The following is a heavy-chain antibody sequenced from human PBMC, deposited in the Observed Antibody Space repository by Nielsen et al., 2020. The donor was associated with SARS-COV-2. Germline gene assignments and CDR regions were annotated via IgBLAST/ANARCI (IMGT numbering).Heavy chain of an antibody. V-gene: IGHV4-34*01. J-gene: IGHJ6*02. Sequence: GSLRLSCAVYGGSFSGYYWSWIRQPPGKGLEWIGEINHSGSTNYNPPLKSRVTISVDTSKNQFSLKLSSVTAADTAVYYCARAHSIAATTEHLNYYYYYGMDVWGQGTTVTVSS. CDR3: ARAHSIAATTEHLNYYYYYGMDV. D-gene: IGHD2-15*01. CDR2: INHSGST. CDR1: GGSFSGYY.